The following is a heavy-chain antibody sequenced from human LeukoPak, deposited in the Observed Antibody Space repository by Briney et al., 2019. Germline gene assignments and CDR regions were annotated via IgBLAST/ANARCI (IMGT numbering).Heavy chain of an antibody. D-gene: IGHD4-17*01. CDR2: IIPILGIA. J-gene: IGHJ4*02. CDR1: GGTFSSYA. V-gene: IGHV1-69*04. Sequence: ASVKASCKASGGTFSSYAISWVRQAPGQGLEWMGRIIPILGIANYAQKFQGRVTITADKSTSTAYMELSSLRSEDTAVYYCAREPYDYGDAEFDYWGQGTLVTVSS. CDR3: AREPYDYGDAEFDY.